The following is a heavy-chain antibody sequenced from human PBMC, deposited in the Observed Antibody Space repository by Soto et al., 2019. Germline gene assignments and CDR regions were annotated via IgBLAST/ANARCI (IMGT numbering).Heavy chain of an antibody. CDR2: VDPNSGGT. CDR3: ARDNYGHPDY. J-gene: IGHJ4*02. Sequence: ASVKVSCKPSGYTFTDLYIHWVRQAPGQGLEWMGWVDPNSGGTKQTQKFQGRLTMTRDTSTGAVYMELYSLRSDDTYVYYCARDNYGHPDYWGQGTLVTVSS. V-gene: IGHV1-2*02. CDR1: GYTFTDLY. D-gene: IGHD3-10*01.